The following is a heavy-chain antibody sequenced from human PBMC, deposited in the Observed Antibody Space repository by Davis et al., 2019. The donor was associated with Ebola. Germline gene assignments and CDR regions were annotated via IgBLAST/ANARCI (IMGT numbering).Heavy chain of an antibody. CDR3: ASDSFITPFAY. J-gene: IGHJ4*02. Sequence: ASVKASCKASGGTFSSYAISWVRQAPGQGLEWMGWISAYNGNTNYEQKLQGRVTMTTDTSTSTAYMELRSLRSDDTAVYYCASDSFITPFAYWGQGTLVTVSS. D-gene: IGHD3-22*01. V-gene: IGHV1-18*01. CDR2: ISAYNGNT. CDR1: GGTFSSYA.